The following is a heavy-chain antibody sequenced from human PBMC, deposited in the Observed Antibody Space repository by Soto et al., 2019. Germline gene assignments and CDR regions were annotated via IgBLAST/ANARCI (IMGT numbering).Heavy chain of an antibody. CDR2: IWYDGSNK. D-gene: IGHD3-22*01. CDR3: ARDWKSITMIVVVIGPGGDGMDV. Sequence: GGSLRLSCAASGFTFSSYGMHWVRQAPGKGLEWVAVIWYDGSNKYYADSVKGRFTISRDNSKNTLYLQMNSLRAEDTAVYYCARDWKSITMIVVVIGPGGDGMDVWGQGTTVTVSS. J-gene: IGHJ6*02. CDR1: GFTFSSYG. V-gene: IGHV3-33*01.